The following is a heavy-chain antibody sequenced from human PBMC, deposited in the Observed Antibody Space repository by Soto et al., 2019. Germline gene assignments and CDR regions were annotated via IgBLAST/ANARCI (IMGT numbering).Heavy chain of an antibody. V-gene: IGHV3-74*01. Sequence: GESLKISCAVSGFTFSAYWMHWVRQVPGKGLTWVSRISDDGSTATYADSVKGRFIISRDNAKNTLYLEMNTLRADDSGLYYCARGPRVSSTGTGAHWGRGTLVTVSS. CDR2: ISDDGSTA. CDR1: GFTFSAYW. J-gene: IGHJ4*02. D-gene: IGHD1-1*01. CDR3: ARGPRVSSTGTGAH.